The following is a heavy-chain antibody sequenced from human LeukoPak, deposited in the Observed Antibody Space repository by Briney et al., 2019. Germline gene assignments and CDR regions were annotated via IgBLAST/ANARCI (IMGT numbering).Heavy chain of an antibody. Sequence: PGGSLRLSCAASGFTVSSNYMSWVRQAPGKGLEWVSVIYSGGSTYYADSVKGRFTISRDNSKNTLYLQMNSLRAEDTAVYYCAKVMEKGMVRGVLDYWGQGTLVTVSS. CDR2: IYSGGST. CDR1: GFTVSSNY. J-gene: IGHJ4*02. CDR3: AKVMEKGMVRGVLDY. D-gene: IGHD3-10*01. V-gene: IGHV3-53*01.